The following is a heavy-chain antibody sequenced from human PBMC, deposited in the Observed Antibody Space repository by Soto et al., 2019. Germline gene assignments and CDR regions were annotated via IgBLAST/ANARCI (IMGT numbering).Heavy chain of an antibody. D-gene: IGHD4-4*01. V-gene: IGHV3-23*01. Sequence: EVQLLESGGDLVQPGGSLRLSCAASGFTFSIYAMNWVRQAPGKGLEWVSGVRATGDNSYYADSVKGRFTISRDNSKNTLYLQMNSLSAEDTALYYCAKAYSNSWPNDFFDTWGQGTLVTVSS. CDR1: GFTFSIYA. J-gene: IGHJ5*02. CDR3: AKAYSNSWPNDFFDT. CDR2: VRATGDNS.